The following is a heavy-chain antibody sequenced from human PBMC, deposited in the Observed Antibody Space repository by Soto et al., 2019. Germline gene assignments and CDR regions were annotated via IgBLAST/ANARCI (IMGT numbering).Heavy chain of an antibody. J-gene: IGHJ4*02. CDR2: INPNSGGT. CDR1: GYTFTGYY. Sequence: ASVKVSCKASGYTFTGYYMHWVRQALGQGLEGMGWINPNSGGTNYAQKFQGWVTMTRDTSISTAYMELSRLRSDDTAVYYCARGGQGSSGWYFGNDDQEFDYWGQGTLVTVSS. CDR3: ARGGQGSSGWYFGNDDQEFDY. V-gene: IGHV1-2*04. D-gene: IGHD6-19*01.